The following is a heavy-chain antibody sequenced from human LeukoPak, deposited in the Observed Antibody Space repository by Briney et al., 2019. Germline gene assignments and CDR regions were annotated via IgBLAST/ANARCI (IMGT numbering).Heavy chain of an antibody. CDR1: GFTFSSYG. V-gene: IGHV3-30*03. Sequence: PGGSLRLSCAASGFTFSSYGMHWVRQAPGKGLEWVAVISYDGSNKYYADSVKGRFTISRDNSKNTLYLQMNSLRAEDTAVYYCARDWRSSSSDYWGQGTLVTVSS. D-gene: IGHD6-6*01. CDR2: ISYDGSNK. CDR3: ARDWRSSSSDY. J-gene: IGHJ4*02.